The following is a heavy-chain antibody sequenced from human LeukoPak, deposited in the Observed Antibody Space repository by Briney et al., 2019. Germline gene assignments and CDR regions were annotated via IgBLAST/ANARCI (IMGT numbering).Heavy chain of an antibody. D-gene: IGHD2-2*01. CDR1: GFTFSSYS. V-gene: IGHV3-21*01. Sequence: GGSLRLSCAASGFTFSSYSMNWVRQAPGKGLEWASSISSSSSYIYYADSVKGRFTISRDNAKNSLYLQMNSLRAEDTAVYYCARDQKVGPYIVVVPAATPLDYWGQGTLVTVSS. J-gene: IGHJ4*02. CDR2: ISSSSSYI. CDR3: ARDQKVGPYIVVVPAATPLDY.